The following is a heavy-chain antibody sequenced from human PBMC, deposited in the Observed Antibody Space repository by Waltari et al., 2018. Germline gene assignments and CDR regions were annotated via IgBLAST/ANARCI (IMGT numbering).Heavy chain of an antibody. CDR2: INHSGST. CDR3: ARGFNLRFLEWFTPRWFDP. D-gene: IGHD3-3*01. J-gene: IGHJ5*02. Sequence: QVQLQQWGAGLLKPSETLSLTCAVYGGSFSGYYWSWIRQPPGKGLEWIGEINHSGSTNYNPSLKSRVTISVDTSKNQFSLKLSSVTAADTAVYYCARGFNLRFLEWFTPRWFDPWGQGTLVTVSS. V-gene: IGHV4-34*01. CDR1: GGSFSGYY.